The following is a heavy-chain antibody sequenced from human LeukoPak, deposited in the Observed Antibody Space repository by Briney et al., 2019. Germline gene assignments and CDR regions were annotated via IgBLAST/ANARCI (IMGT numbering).Heavy chain of an antibody. D-gene: IGHD1-26*01. CDR1: GFTFSSYA. J-gene: IGHJ4*02. Sequence: GRYLRLSCAASGFTFSSYAMHWVRQAPGKGLEWVAVIWYDGSKKYYADSVKGRFTISRDNSKNTLYLQMNSLRDEDTAVYYCARLRGSFLDSWGQGTLVTVSS. CDR2: IWYDGSKK. V-gene: IGHV3-33*08. CDR3: ARLRGSFLDS.